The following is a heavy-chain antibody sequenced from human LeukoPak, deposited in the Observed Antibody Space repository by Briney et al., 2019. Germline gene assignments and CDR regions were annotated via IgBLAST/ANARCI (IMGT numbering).Heavy chain of an antibody. D-gene: IGHD6-19*01. CDR2: ISSSGSTI. CDR1: GFTFSDYY. Sequence: GGSLRLSCAASGFTFSDYYMSWIRQAPGKGLEWVSYISSSGSTIYYADSVKGRFTISRDNSKNTVYLQMDGLRVDDTAVYYCARDSHATGWGHFDYWGLGTLVTVSS. V-gene: IGHV3-11*01. J-gene: IGHJ4*02. CDR3: ARDSHATGWGHFDY.